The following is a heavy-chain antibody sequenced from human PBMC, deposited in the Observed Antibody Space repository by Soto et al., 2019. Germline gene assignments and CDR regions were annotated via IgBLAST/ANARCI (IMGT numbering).Heavy chain of an antibody. CDR3: TRDIGGRWAY. CDR2: IDEYGNTI. Sequence: VGSLRLSCAASGFTFSSYWMHWVRQVPGKGLLWVSRIDEYGNTIDYADSVRGRFTISRDNARNTLYLEMNGLRAEDTALYYCTRDIGGRWAYWGPGTLVTVSS. CDR1: GFTFSSYW. V-gene: IGHV3-74*01. J-gene: IGHJ4*02. D-gene: IGHD3-16*01.